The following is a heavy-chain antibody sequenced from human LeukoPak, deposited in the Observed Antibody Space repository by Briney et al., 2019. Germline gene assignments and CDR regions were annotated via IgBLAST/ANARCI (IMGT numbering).Heavy chain of an antibody. Sequence: QPGGSLRLSCAASGLTFSSYGMHWVRQVPGKGLEWLALIWNDGNNINYADAVKGRFTISRDNSNNTLHLQMNSLRAEDTAVYYCARVRGLWFGELDYWGQGTLVTVSS. CDR3: ARVRGLWFGELDY. V-gene: IGHV3-33*01. CDR2: IWNDGNNI. D-gene: IGHD3-10*01. J-gene: IGHJ4*02. CDR1: GLTFSSYG.